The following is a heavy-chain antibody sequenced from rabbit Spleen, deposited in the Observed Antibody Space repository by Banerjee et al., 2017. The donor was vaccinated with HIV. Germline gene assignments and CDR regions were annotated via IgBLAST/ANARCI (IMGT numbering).Heavy chain of an antibody. CDR2: IYTGNGKT. J-gene: IGHJ6*01. Sequence: QSLEESGGGLVQPGESLTLTCKASGFSFSRGYDMCWVRQAPGKGLEWIACIYTGNGKTYFANWAKGRFTISKTSSTTVTLQMTSLTVADTATYFCARDTSSSFSSYGMDLWGQGTLVTVS. CDR3: ARDTSSSFSSYGMDL. D-gene: IGHD1-1*01. CDR1: GFSFSRGYD. V-gene: IGHV1S40*01.